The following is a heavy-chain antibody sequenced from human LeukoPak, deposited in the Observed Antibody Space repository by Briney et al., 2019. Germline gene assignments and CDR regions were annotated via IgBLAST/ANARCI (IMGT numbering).Heavy chain of an antibody. CDR1: GGSISSYY. J-gene: IGHJ4*02. Sequence: SETLSLTCTVSGGSISSYYWSWIRQPPGKGLEWIGYIYYSGSTNYNPSLKSRVTISVDTSKNQFSLKLSSVTAADTAVYYCARMILGVVNSFDYWGQGTLVTVSS. CDR2: IYYSGST. CDR3: ARMILGVVNSFDY. V-gene: IGHV4-59*01. D-gene: IGHD3-3*01.